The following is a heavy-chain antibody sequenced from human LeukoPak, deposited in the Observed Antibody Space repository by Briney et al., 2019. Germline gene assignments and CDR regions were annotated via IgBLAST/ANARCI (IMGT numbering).Heavy chain of an antibody. D-gene: IGHD6-19*01. Sequence: SETLSLTCTVSGGSISSYYWRWIRQPPGKGLKWIGYIYYSGSTNYNPSLKSRVTISVDTSKNQFSLKLSSVTAADTAVYYCARGEAVAGKNFDYWGQGTPVTVSS. V-gene: IGHV4-59*12. J-gene: IGHJ4*02. CDR3: ARGEAVAGKNFDY. CDR2: IYYSGST. CDR1: GGSISSYY.